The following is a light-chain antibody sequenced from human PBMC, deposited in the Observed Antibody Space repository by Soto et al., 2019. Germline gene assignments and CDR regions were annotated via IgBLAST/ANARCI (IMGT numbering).Light chain of an antibody. CDR3: QQYFSYPLT. Sequence: AIRMTQSPSSFSASTGDRVTITCRASQGISSHLAWYQVKPGKAPRLLIYTASYLESGLPSRFSGSVSGTEFNLTISALQTEDFAVHYCQQYFSYPLTFGGGTKVESK. CDR1: QGISSH. CDR2: TAS. J-gene: IGKJ4*01. V-gene: IGKV1-8*01.